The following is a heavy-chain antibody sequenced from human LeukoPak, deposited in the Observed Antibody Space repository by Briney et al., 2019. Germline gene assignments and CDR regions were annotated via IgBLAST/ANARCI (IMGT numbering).Heavy chain of an antibody. V-gene: IGHV3-7*01. Sequence: GGSLRLSCAVSGFTFSNFWMNWVRQAPGQGLEWVATINLDGRDQYYVDSVKGRFTISRANAKNSLYLQMTSLRAEDTAVYYCVRDIGSCTDGVCYALFDYWGQGTLVTVSS. CDR3: VRDIGSCTDGVCYALFDY. CDR2: INLDGRDQ. CDR1: GFTFSNFW. J-gene: IGHJ4*02. D-gene: IGHD2-8*01.